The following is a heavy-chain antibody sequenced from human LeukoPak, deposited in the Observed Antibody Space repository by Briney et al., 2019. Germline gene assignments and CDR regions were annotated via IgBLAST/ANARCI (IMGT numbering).Heavy chain of an antibody. CDR1: GGTFSSYA. D-gene: IGHD3-22*01. J-gene: IGHJ3*02. CDR2: IIPIFGTA. Sequence: SVKVSCKASGGTFSSYAISWVRQAPGQGLEWMGGIIPIFGTANYAQKFQGRVTITADESTSTAYMELSSLRSEDTAVYYCARPNNYYDSSARAAFDSWGQGTMVTVSS. V-gene: IGHV1-69*13. CDR3: ARPNNYYDSSARAAFDS.